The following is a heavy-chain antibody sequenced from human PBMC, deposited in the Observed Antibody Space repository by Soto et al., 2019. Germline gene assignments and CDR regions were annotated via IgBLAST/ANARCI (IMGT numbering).Heavy chain of an antibody. CDR3: ARHALTYYDLWSGQESCWFDP. Sequence: ASETLSLTCTVSGGSISSSSYYWGWIRQPPGKGLEWFGSIYYSGSTYYNPSLKSRVTISVDTSKNQFSLKLSSVTAADTAVYYCARHALTYYDLWSGQESCWFDPWGQGTLVTVSS. CDR1: GGSISSSSYY. V-gene: IGHV4-39*01. D-gene: IGHD3-3*01. J-gene: IGHJ5*02. CDR2: IYYSGST.